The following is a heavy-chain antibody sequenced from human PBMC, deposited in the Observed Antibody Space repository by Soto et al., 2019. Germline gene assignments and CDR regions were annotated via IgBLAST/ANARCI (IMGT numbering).Heavy chain of an antibody. V-gene: IGHV4-39*01. J-gene: IGHJ5*02. CDR1: GGSISTASYY. CDR2: VNYAGTT. D-gene: IGHD6-13*01. Sequence: QLQLQELGPGLVKPSETLSLTCTVSGGSISTASYYWGWIRQAPGKGLEWIASVNYAGTTYYSPSLKRRIAISIDTPKNQFSLKVNSVTAADTGLYFCARLMMDRSWYFDWFDPWGQGTLVTVSS. CDR3: ARLMMDRSWYFDWFDP.